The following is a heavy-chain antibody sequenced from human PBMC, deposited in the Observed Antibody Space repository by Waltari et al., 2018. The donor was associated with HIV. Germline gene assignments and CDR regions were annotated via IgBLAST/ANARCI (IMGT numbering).Heavy chain of an antibody. J-gene: IGHJ3*01. CDR3: ATDAGDLRFGAFDV. CDR1: DYTFTELN. Sequence: QVQLVQSGAEVKKPGASVKVSCKVSDYTFTELNIQWVRQAPGKGLEWMGSFDPQHGETIYAEEFQGRVSMTGDTSGNTASMELRSLRSGDTAVYYCATDAGDLRFGAFDVWGQGTVVTVSS. CDR2: FDPQHGET. D-gene: IGHD3-10*01. V-gene: IGHV1-24*01.